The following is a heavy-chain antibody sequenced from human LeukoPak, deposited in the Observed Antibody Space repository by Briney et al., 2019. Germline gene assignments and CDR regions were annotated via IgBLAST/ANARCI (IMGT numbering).Heavy chain of an antibody. V-gene: IGHV4-59*01. Sequence: SETLSLTCTVSGGSITSYYWSWIRQPPGNRLEWIGYIHDSGSTDYNPSLKSRVSMSLDASKNHLSLKLTSVTAADTAMYYCAKVGFGGHLDYWGQGTLVTVSP. CDR1: GGSITSYY. J-gene: IGHJ4*02. D-gene: IGHD4-23*01. CDR2: IHDSGST. CDR3: AKVGFGGHLDY.